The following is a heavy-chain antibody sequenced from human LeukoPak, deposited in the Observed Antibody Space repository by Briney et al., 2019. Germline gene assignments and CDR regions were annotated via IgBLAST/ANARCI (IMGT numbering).Heavy chain of an antibody. D-gene: IGHD2/OR15-2a*01. CDR1: GFTFSSYS. V-gene: IGHV3-21*01. J-gene: IGHJ4*02. CDR2: ISSSSSYI. CDR3: ARDRPFSYGTLEYYFDY. Sequence: GGSLRLSCAASGFTFSSYSMNWVRQAPGKGLEWVSSISSSSSYIYYADSVKGRFTISRDNAKNSLYLQKNSLRAEDTAVYCCARDRPFSYGTLEYYFDYWGQGTLVTVSS.